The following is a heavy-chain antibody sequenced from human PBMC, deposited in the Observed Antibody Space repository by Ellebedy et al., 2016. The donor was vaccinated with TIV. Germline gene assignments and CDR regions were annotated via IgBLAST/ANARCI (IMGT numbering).Heavy chain of an antibody. CDR1: GFTFSRYT. V-gene: IGHV3-48*02. Sequence: GGSLRLSXAASGFTFSRYTMNWVRQAPGKGLEWVSYISSSSTTYYADSVKGRFTISRDNAKNSLYLQMNSLRDEDTAMYYCTMRGVIRGEDVWGQGTTVTVSS. J-gene: IGHJ6*02. CDR3: TMRGVIRGEDV. D-gene: IGHD2/OR15-2a*01. CDR2: ISSSSTT.